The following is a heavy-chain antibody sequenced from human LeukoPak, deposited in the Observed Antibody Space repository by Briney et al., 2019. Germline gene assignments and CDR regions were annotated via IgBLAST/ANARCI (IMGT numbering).Heavy chain of an antibody. D-gene: IGHD5-18*01. J-gene: IGHJ4*02. CDR2: ISSSSSYI. V-gene: IGHV3-21*01. Sequence: GGSLRLSCAASGFTFSRYSMNWVRQAPGKGLEWVSCISSSSSYIYYANSVKGRFTISRDNAKNSLYLQMNSLRAEDTAVYYCARGGSGYSYGKIDYWGQGTLVTVSS. CDR1: GFTFSRYS. CDR3: ARGGSGYSYGKIDY.